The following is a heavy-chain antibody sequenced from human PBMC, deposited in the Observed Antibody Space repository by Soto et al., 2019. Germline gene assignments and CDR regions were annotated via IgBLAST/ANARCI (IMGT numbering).Heavy chain of an antibody. Sequence: ASVKVSCKASGYTFTSYGISWVRQAPGQGLEWMGWISAYNGNTNYAQKLQGRVTMTTDTSTSTAYMELRSLRSDDTAVYYCATGATSYDTWWFDPWGQGTLVTVSS. V-gene: IGHV1-18*01. CDR3: ATGATSYDTWWFDP. D-gene: IGHD5-12*01. CDR1: GYTFTSYG. J-gene: IGHJ5*02. CDR2: ISAYNGNT.